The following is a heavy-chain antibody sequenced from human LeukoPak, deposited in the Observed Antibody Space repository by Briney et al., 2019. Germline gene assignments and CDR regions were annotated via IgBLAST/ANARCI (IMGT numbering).Heavy chain of an antibody. J-gene: IGHJ3*02. CDR3: ARQYCGGDCNSKGAFDI. CDR1: GYSLTNSW. CDR2: IYPGDSDS. D-gene: IGHD2-21*02. V-gene: IGHV5-51*01. Sequence: GESLKISCKGSGYSLTNSWIAWVRQMPGKGLEWMGIIYPGDSDSRYSPSFQGQVTISADKSISTAYLQWSSLKASDAAMYYCARQYCGGDCNSKGAFDIWGQGTMVTVSS.